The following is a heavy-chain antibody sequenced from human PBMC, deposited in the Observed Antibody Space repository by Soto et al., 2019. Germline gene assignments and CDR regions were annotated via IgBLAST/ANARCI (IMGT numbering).Heavy chain of an antibody. CDR1: GFTSSSYW. CDR2: ISNDGTST. V-gene: IGHV3-74*01. CDR3: ARDWYYYDTSDHFSADAFDI. Sequence: LRLSFAASGFTSSSYWMHWVRQAPGKGLVWVSRISNDGTSTNYADSVKGRFTISRDNAKNTVYLEMNSLRAEDTAVYYCARDWYYYDTSDHFSADAFDIWGQGTTVTVSS. J-gene: IGHJ3*02. D-gene: IGHD3-22*01.